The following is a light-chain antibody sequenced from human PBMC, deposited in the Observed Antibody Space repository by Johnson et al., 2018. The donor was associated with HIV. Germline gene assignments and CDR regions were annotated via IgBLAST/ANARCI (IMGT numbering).Light chain of an antibody. J-gene: IGLJ1*01. V-gene: IGLV1-51*01. CDR2: DTN. CDR1: SSNIGNNY. CDR3: GSWDTSLSASL. Sequence: QSVLTQPPSVSAAPGQKVTISCSGSSSNIGNNYVSWYQQLPGTAPKLLIYDTNKHPPGIPDRFSGPKSGPSSTLAIAGLQPGDEGDYYCGSWDTSLSASLFGTGTKVAVL.